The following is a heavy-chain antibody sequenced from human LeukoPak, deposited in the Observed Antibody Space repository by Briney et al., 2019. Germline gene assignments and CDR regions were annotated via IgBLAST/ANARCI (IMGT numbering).Heavy chain of an antibody. CDR2: IYTSGST. V-gene: IGHV4-4*07. CDR1: GGSISSYY. D-gene: IGHD3-22*01. J-gene: IGHJ6*03. CDR3: ARAPYYYDSSGYYWYYYMDV. Sequence: SETLSLTCTVSGGSISSYYRSWIRQPAGKGLEWIGRIYTSGSTNYNPSLKSRVTMSVDTSKNQFSLKLSSVTAADTAVYYCARAPYYYDSSGYYWYYYMDVWGKGTTVTISS.